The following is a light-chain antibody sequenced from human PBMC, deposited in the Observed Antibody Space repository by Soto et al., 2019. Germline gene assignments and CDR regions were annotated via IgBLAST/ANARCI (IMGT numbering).Light chain of an antibody. CDR1: QSVSDW. CDR3: QQYNTFSPYT. J-gene: IGKJ2*01. V-gene: IGKV1-5*03. Sequence: DIQMTQSPSTLSASVGDRVTLTCRASQSVSDWLAWYQQKPGKAPKVLIYKASNLESGVPSRFSGSGSGTEFTLTISSLQPDDSATYYCQQYNTFSPYTFGQGTKLEFK. CDR2: KAS.